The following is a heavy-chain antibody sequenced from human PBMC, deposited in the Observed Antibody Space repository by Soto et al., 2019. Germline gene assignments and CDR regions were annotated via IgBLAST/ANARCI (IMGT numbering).Heavy chain of an antibody. J-gene: IGHJ4*02. CDR2: ISHSGRT. Sequence: PSETLSLTCTVSGGSISSGTYYWTWVRQRPGEGLEWIGFISHSGRTYYNPSLKSRVAISVDTSENQFSLRLSSVTAADTAVYFCARDSDYCTGGSCYGNFDFWGQGTLVTVSS. CDR1: GGSISSGTYY. D-gene: IGHD2-15*01. CDR3: ARDSDYCTGGSCYGNFDF. V-gene: IGHV4-31*03.